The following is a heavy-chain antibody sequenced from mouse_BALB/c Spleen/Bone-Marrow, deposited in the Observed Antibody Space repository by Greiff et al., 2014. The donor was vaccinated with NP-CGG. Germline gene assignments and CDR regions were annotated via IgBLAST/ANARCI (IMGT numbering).Heavy chain of an antibody. CDR3: AREGYGCDERGDAMDY. CDR2: IYPGDGDT. CDR1: GYAFSSYW. Sequence: VQLQQSGAELVRPGSSVKISCKASGYAFSSYWMNWVKQRPGQGLEWIGQIYPGDGDTNYNGKFKGKATLTADKSSSTAYMQLSSLTSEDSAVYVCAREGYGCDERGDAMDYWGQGTSVTVSS. V-gene: IGHV1-80*01. J-gene: IGHJ4*01. D-gene: IGHD2-2*01.